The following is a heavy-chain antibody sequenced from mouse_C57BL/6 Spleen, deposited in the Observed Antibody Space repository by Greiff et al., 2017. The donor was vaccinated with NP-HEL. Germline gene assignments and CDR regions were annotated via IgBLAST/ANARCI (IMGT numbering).Heavy chain of an antibody. V-gene: IGHV1-82*01. D-gene: IGHD2-2*01. Sequence: QVQLQQSGPELVKPGASVKISCKASGYAFSSSWMNWVKQRPGKGLEWIGRIYPGDGDTNYNGKFKGKATLTADKSSSTAYMQLSSLTSEDSAVYFCAIIYYGYEGGYAMDYWGQGTSVTVSS. J-gene: IGHJ4*01. CDR3: AIIYYGYEGGYAMDY. CDR2: IYPGDGDT. CDR1: GYAFSSSW.